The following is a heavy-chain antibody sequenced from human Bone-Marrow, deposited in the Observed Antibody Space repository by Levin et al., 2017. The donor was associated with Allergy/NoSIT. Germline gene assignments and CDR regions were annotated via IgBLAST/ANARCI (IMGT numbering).Heavy chain of an antibody. CDR3: AKRSVVNYGPFDS. CDR1: GFTFSNCA. J-gene: IGHJ4*02. CDR2: IYMSDGRDRT. Sequence: GGSLRLSCAASGFTFSNCALSWVRQAPGEGLEWVAGIYMSDGRDRTYYADSVKGRFTISRDNSQDTVYLEMNRLRADDTAVYYCAKRSVVNYGPFDSWGQGTLVTVSS. D-gene: IGHD3-16*01. V-gene: IGHV3-23*01.